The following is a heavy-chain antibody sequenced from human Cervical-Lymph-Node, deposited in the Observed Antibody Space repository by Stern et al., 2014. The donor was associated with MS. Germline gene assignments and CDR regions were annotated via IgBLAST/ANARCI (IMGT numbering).Heavy chain of an antibody. CDR2: IKQDGSER. V-gene: IGHV3-7*01. D-gene: IGHD2-15*01. CDR3: ARDCGSGSCYQTQYYYGVDV. J-gene: IGHJ6*02. CDR1: GFSLSSYW. Sequence: EVQLVESGGGLVQPGGSLRLSCAVSGFSLSSYWMSWVRQAPGKGPELVATIKQDGSERYYVDSGKGRFTISRDNSKNSVFLQMNSLRVDDTSVYYCARDCGSGSCYQTQYYYGVDVWGQGTTVIVSS.